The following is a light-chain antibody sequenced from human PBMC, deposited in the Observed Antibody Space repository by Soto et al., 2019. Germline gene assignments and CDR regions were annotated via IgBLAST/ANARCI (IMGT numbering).Light chain of an antibody. J-gene: IGKJ2*01. Sequence: DIQWTPAPSSLSASVGDRVTITCCGSPGIINYFAWYQQKPGNAPNLLIYDASTSHSGVPSRFSGGGSGTDFTLTISSLQSEDFALYYCRQYNSWPPGTFGQGTKVDIK. CDR3: RQYNSWPPGT. CDR1: PGIINY. CDR2: DAS. V-gene: IGKV1-16*01.